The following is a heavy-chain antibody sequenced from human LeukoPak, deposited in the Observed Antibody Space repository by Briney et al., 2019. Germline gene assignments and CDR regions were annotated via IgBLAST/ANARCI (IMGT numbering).Heavy chain of an antibody. J-gene: IGHJ4*02. Sequence: SQTLSLTRAVSGGSISSGGYSWSWIRQPPGKGLEWIGYIYHSGSTYYNPSLKSRVTISVDRSKNQFSLKLSSVTAADTAVYYCARVGGYGSGSPHFDYWGQGTLVTVSS. CDR2: IYHSGST. CDR3: ARVGGYGSGSPHFDY. V-gene: IGHV4-30-2*01. D-gene: IGHD3-10*01. CDR1: GGSISSGGYS.